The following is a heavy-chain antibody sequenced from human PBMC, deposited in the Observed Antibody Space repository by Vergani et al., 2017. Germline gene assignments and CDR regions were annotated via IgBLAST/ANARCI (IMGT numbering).Heavy chain of an antibody. CDR3: ARIMVYAMFFLSRIDP. CDR1: GFTFSDYY. J-gene: IGHJ5*02. D-gene: IGHD2-8*01. Sequence: QVQLVESGGGLVKPGGSLRLSCAASGFTFSDYYMSWIRQAPGKGLEWVSYISSSGSTIHYADSVKGRFTISRDNAKNSLYLQMNSLRAEDTAVYYCARIMVYAMFFLSRIDPWGQGTLVTVSS. V-gene: IGHV3-11*01. CDR2: ISSSGSTI.